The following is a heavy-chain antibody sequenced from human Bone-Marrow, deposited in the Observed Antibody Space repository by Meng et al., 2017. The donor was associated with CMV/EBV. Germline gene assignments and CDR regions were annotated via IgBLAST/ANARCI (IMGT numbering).Heavy chain of an antibody. D-gene: IGHD2-2*01. J-gene: IGHJ6*02. CDR2: INSDGSST. CDR3: ARDLVPAATKGYYYYGMDV. V-gene: IGHV3-74*01. CDR1: GFTFSSYW. Sequence: GESLKISCAASGFTFSSYWMHWVRQAPGKGLVWVSRINSDGSSTSYADSVKGRFTISRDNAKNTLYLQMNSLRAEDTAVYYCARDLVPAATKGYYYYGMDVWGQGTTVTVCS.